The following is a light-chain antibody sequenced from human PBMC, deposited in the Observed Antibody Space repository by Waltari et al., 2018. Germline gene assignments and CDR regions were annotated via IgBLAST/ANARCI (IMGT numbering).Light chain of an antibody. CDR1: QDISNY. CDR3: QQHDNLPLA. CDR2: AAS. Sequence: EIQMTQSPSSLSTSVGDRVTITFQTRQDISNYLNWYQQKPGKAPKLLIYAASNLETGVPSRFSGSGSGTNFTFTISSLQPEDIATYYCQQHDNLPLAFGGGTKVEIK. J-gene: IGKJ4*01. V-gene: IGKV1-33*01.